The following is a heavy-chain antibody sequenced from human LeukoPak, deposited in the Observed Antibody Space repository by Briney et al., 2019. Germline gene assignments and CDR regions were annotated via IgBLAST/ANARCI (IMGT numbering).Heavy chain of an antibody. Sequence: PGGSLRLSCATSGFTLSSFWMDWVRQPPGKGLVWVSRINSDATNTNYADSVKGGFTISRDNTKNTVYLQMNSLGAEDTAVYYCARGGWGSSVHFDTWGQGALVTVSS. CDR1: GFTLSSFW. V-gene: IGHV3-74*01. J-gene: IGHJ4*02. D-gene: IGHD3-10*01. CDR2: INSDATNT. CDR3: ARGGWGSSVHFDT.